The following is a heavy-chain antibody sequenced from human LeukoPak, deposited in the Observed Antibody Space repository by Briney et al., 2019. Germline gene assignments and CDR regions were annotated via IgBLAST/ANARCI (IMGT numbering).Heavy chain of an antibody. J-gene: IGHJ4*02. CDR2: INSDGSST. Sequence: GGSLRLSCAASGCTFSSYWMHWVRQAPGKGLVWVSRINSDGSSTSYADSVKGRFTISRDNAKNTLYLQMNSLRAEDTAVYYCASYLTDYYFFDYWGQGTLVTVSS. CDR3: ASYLTDYYFFDY. CDR1: GCTFSSYW. D-gene: IGHD3-3*01. V-gene: IGHV3-74*01.